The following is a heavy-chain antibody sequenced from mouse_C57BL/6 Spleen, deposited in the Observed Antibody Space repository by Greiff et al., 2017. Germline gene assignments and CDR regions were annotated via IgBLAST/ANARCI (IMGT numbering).Heavy chain of an antibody. CDR1: GYTFTSYW. D-gene: IGHD1-1*01. CDR3: ARGDYYGSSYVGYFDV. J-gene: IGHJ1*03. CDR2: IDPSDSYT. V-gene: IGHV1-59*01. Sequence: VQLQQPGAELVRPGTSVKLSCKASGYTFTSYWMHWVKQRPGQGLEWIGVIDPSDSYTNYNQKFKGKATVTVDTSSSTAYMQLSSLTSEDSAVYYCARGDYYGSSYVGYFDVWGTGTTVTVSS.